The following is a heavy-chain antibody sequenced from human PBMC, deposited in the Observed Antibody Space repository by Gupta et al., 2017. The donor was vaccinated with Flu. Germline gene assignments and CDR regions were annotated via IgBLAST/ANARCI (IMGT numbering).Heavy chain of an antibody. V-gene: IGHV3-13*01. D-gene: IGHD1-26*01. J-gene: IGHJ2*01. Sequence: VRRPTGKGLEWVSVIGAAGDTYYPGSVKGRFTVSRENAKNSLYLQMNGLTAGDTAVYYCARGVVGATSWYFDLWGRGNLVTVSS. CDR3: ARGVVGATSWYFDL. CDR2: IGAAGDT.